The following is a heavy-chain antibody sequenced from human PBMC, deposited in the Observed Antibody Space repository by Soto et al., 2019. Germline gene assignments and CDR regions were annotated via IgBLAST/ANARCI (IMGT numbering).Heavy chain of an antibody. Sequence: QVQLQESGPGLVKPSQTLSLTCTVSGGSISSGGYYWSWIRQHPGKGLEWIGYIYYSGSTYYNPSLKSRITISVDASKNQFSLKLSSVPAAGTAVFYCARRSPVVTAPWGRRTLGTVSS. CDR3: ARRSPVVTAP. CDR1: GGSISSGGYY. V-gene: IGHV4-31*03. D-gene: IGHD2-21*02. CDR2: IYYSGST. J-gene: IGHJ5*02.